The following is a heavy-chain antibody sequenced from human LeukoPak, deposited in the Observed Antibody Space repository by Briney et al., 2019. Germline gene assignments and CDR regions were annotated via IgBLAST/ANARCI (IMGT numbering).Heavy chain of an antibody. CDR3: AKGSGSGWYSGFDF. Sequence: GGSLRLSCAASGSTFSNYAMSWVRQAPGKGLEWVSAISASGASTYYADSVKGRFTISRDNSKNSLYLQMSSLRGEDTAVYFCAKGSGSGWYSGFDFWGQGTLLTVSS. J-gene: IGHJ4*02. CDR2: ISASGAST. V-gene: IGHV3-23*01. D-gene: IGHD6-19*01. CDR1: GSTFSNYA.